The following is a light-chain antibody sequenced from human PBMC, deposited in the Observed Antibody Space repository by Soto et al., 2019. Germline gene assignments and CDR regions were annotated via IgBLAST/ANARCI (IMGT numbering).Light chain of an antibody. CDR1: QTISSW. CDR3: QQYNSYPWT. V-gene: IGKV1-5*03. CDR2: KAS. Sequence: DIQMTQSPSTLSASVGDRVTITCRANQTISSWLAWYQQKPGQAPKLLIYKASSLESGVPSRFSGSGSGTDFTLTISSLQPDDFATYHCQQYNSYPWTFGQGTKVEIK. J-gene: IGKJ1*01.